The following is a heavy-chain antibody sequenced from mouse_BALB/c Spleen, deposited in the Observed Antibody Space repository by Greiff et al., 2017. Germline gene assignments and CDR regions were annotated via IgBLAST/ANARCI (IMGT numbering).Heavy chain of an antibody. CDR1: GFTFSSYT. V-gene: IGHV5-12-2*01. J-gene: IGHJ2*01. CDR2: ISNGGGST. Sequence: EVKLMESGGGLVQPGGSLKLSCAASGFTFSSYTMSWVRQTPEKRLEWVAYISNGGGSTYYPDTVKGRFTISRDNAKNTLYLQMSSLKSEDTAMYYCARHNGSFLYYFDYWGQGTTLTVSS. CDR3: ARHNGSFLYYFDY.